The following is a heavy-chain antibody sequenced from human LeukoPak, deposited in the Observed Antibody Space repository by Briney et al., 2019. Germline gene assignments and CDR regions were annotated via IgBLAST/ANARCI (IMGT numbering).Heavy chain of an antibody. J-gene: IGHJ1*01. CDR3: AKDIYSRRGSYFEH. Sequence: GGSLRLSCAASGFTFDDYAMHWVRQVPGKGLEWVSLISGDGGSTYYADTVKGRFTISRDNIKNSLYLQMNSLRTEDTALYYCAKDIYSRRGSYFEHWGQGTLVTVSS. V-gene: IGHV3-43*02. CDR1: GFTFDDYA. D-gene: IGHD2-15*01. CDR2: ISGDGGST.